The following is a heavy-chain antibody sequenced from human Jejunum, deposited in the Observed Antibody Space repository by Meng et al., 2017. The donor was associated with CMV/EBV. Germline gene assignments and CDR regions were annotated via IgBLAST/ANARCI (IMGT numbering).Heavy chain of an antibody. J-gene: IGHJ4*02. CDR2: ISYDGSNT. D-gene: IGHD2-2*01. V-gene: IGHV3-30-3*01. CDR1: YA. CDR3: ARDQPEIVVVPATPSFTFGS. Sequence: YAMHWVRQTPGKGLEWVAVISYDGSNTYYADSVRGRFTISRDNSKNTLYLQMNSLRAQDSAVYFCARDQPEIVVVPATPSFTFGSWGQGTLVTVSS.